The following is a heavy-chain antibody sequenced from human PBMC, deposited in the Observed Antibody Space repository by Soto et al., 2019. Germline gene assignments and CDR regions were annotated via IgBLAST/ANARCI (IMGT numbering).Heavy chain of an antibody. J-gene: IGHJ3*01. Sequence: QVQLQESGPGLMKPSQTLSLTCTVSGGSISSGAYYWSWIRQNPGKGLEWIGYIYDSGIPYYNSSLKSRDTMSVDTSKNQLSLKLSSVTAGDKATYYCARGDSSGWYRGGIDLWRQGTMVTVAS. CDR1: GGSISSGAYY. CDR2: IYDSGIP. D-gene: IGHD6-19*01. CDR3: ARGDSSGWYRGGIDL. V-gene: IGHV4-31*03.